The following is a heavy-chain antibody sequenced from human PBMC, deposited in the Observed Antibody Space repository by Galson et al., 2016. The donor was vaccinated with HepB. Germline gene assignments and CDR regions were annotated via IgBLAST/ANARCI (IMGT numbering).Heavy chain of an antibody. Sequence: SLRLPCAASGFTFSNYWMNWVRQAPGTGLVWVSRIVSDGSTSTYADSAKRRFTSSRDNARNTLYLQMNSRRAEDTAVYYCARGDGTGYHQSPDYWGQGTLVTVSS. V-gene: IGHV3-74*01. CDR1: GFTFSNYW. D-gene: IGHD3-10*01. CDR2: IVSDGSTS. J-gene: IGHJ4*02. CDR3: ARGDGTGYHQSPDY.